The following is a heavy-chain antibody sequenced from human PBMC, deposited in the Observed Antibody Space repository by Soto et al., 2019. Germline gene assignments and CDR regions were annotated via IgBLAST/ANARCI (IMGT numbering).Heavy chain of an antibody. CDR2: ISAYNGNT. CDR1: GYTFTSYG. J-gene: IGHJ3*02. CDR3: ARDMYYDFWSGPHRDAFDI. D-gene: IGHD3-3*01. V-gene: IGHV1-18*01. Sequence: ASVKVSCKASGYTFTSYGISWVRQAPGQGLEWMGWISAYNGNTNYAQKLQGRVTMTTDTSTSTAYMELRSLRSDDTAVYYCARDMYYDFWSGPHRDAFDIWGQGTMVTVSS.